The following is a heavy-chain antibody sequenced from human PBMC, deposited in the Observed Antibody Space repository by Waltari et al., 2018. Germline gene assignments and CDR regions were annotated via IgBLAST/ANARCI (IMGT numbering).Heavy chain of an antibody. D-gene: IGHD3-22*01. CDR3: ARDPSSGYHPNYFDY. J-gene: IGHJ4*02. CDR2: INPSGCST. V-gene: IGHV1-46*01. CDR1: GYTFTSYY. Sequence: QVQLVQSGAEVKKPGASVKVSCKASGYTFTSYYMHWVRQAPGQGLEWMGIINPSGCSTSYAQKFQGRVTMTRDTSTSTVYMELSSLRSEDTAVYYCARDPSSGYHPNYFDYWGQGTLVTVSS.